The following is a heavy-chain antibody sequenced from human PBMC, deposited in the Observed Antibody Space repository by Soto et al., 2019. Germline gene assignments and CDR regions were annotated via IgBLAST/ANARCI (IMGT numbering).Heavy chain of an antibody. CDR1: GFTFSSYA. J-gene: IGHJ4*02. V-gene: IGHV3-23*01. Sequence: EVQLLESGGGLVQPGGSLRLSCAASGFTFSSYAMSWVRQAPGKGLEWVSAISGSGGSTYYADSVKGRFTISRDNSKNTLYLQMNSLRAEDTAVYYCAKDDRPSRIMITFSPPARYWGQGTLVTVSS. D-gene: IGHD3-16*01. CDR3: AKDDRPSRIMITFSPPARY. CDR2: ISGSGGST.